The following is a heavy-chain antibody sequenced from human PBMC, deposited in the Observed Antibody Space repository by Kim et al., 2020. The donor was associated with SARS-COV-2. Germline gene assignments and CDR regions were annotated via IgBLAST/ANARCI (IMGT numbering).Heavy chain of an antibody. CDR1: GFTFSSYA. CDR3: AKGVPVGQYFQY. CDR2: ISGSGGST. J-gene: IGHJ1*01. D-gene: IGHD1-26*01. Sequence: GGSLRLSCAASGFTFSSYAMSWVRQAPGKGLAWVSTISGSGGSTYYADSVKGRFTISRDNSKNALYLQMNSLRAEDTAVDYCAKGVPVGQYFQYWGQGTLVTVSS. V-gene: IGHV3-23*01.